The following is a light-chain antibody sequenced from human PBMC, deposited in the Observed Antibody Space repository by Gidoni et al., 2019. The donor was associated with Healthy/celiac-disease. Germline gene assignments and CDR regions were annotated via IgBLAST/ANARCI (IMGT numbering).Light chain of an antibody. Sequence: EIVLTQSPGTLSLSPGERATLSCRASQSVSSSYLAWYQQKPGQAPRLLIYGASSRATGIPDRFSGSGSGTDFTLTISRLEPEDFAVYYWQQYGSSLTFGPGTKVEIK. CDR3: QQYGSSLT. CDR2: GAS. CDR1: QSVSSSY. J-gene: IGKJ3*01. V-gene: IGKV3-20*01.